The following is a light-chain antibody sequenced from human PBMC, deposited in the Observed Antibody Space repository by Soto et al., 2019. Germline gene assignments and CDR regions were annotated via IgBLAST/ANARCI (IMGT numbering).Light chain of an antibody. CDR2: KNN. CDR1: SPNIGSNF. CDR3: EAWEDSLSVYYV. Sequence: QSVLTQPPSASATPGQRVTISCSGSSPNIGSNFVYWYQQLPGTAPKLLIYKNNQRPSGVPDRFSGSKSGTSASLAISGLMSEDGADYYSEAWEDSLSVYYVVGTWTDVTVL. V-gene: IGLV1-47*01. J-gene: IGLJ1*01.